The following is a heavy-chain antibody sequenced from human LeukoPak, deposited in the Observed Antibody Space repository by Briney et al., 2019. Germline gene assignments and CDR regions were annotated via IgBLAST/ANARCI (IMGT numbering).Heavy chain of an antibody. Sequence: PGRSLRLSCTTSGFTFGDYTMNLVRQAPGKGLEWVGFIRSKAYGGTTEYAASVKGRFTISRDDSKSIAYLQMNSLKTEDTAVYYCTRDRDYYDSSEDYFDYWGQGTLVTVSS. CDR2: IRSKAYGGTT. CDR3: TRDRDYYDSSEDYFDY. V-gene: IGHV3-49*04. D-gene: IGHD3-22*01. J-gene: IGHJ4*02. CDR1: GFTFGDYT.